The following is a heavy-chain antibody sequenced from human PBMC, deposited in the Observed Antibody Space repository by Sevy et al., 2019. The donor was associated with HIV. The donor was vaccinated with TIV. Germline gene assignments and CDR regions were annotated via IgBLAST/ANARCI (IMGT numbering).Heavy chain of an antibody. D-gene: IGHD3-10*02. CDR1: GFTFSSYA. CDR3: AREGCSKPHDY. J-gene: IGHJ4*02. CDR2: FSFGCGKI. Sequence: GGSLRLSCAASGFTFSSYAMSWVRQAPGKGLEWVSTFSFGCGKINYADSVKGRFTISRDNSKNTLYLQMHSLRAEDTAVYYCAREGCSKPHDYWCQGTLVTVSS. V-gene: IGHV3-23*01.